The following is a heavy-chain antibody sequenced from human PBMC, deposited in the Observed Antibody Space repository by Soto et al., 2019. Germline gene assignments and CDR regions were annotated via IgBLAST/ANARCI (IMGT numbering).Heavy chain of an antibody. J-gene: IGHJ6*02. Sequence: GESLKISCKGSGYSFTSYWIGWVRQMPGKGLEWMGIIYPGDSDTRYSPSFQGQVTISADKSISTAYLQWSSLKASDTAMYYCARPSRYVDFWSEPDGMDVWCQGITVNVS. CDR2: IYPGDSDT. CDR1: GYSFTSYW. D-gene: IGHD3-3*01. V-gene: IGHV5-51*01. CDR3: ARPSRYVDFWSEPDGMDV.